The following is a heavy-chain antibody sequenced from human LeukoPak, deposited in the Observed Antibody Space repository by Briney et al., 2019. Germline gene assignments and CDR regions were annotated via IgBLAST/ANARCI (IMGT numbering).Heavy chain of an antibody. D-gene: IGHD6-19*01. CDR3: ARGTSPQIAVTYYFDY. CDR1: GFSFSSYW. V-gene: IGHV3-7*01. CDR2: INQDGSEK. J-gene: IGHJ4*02. Sequence: GGSLRLSCAASGFSFSSYWMSWVRQAPGKGLEWVANINQDGSEKYYADSVKGRFTISRDNAKNSLYLQMNSLRAEDTAVYYCARGTSPQIAVTYYFDYWGQGTLVTVSS.